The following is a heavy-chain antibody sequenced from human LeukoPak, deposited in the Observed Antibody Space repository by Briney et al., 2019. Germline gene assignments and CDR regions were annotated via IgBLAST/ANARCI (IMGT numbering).Heavy chain of an antibody. CDR3: AKDAVPVVISPTIFDY. J-gene: IGHJ4*02. CDR2: ISGSGGST. V-gene: IGHV3-23*01. Sequence: GGSLRLSCVASGFTFSSYAMSWVRQAPGKGLEWVSGISGSGGSTYYADSVKGRFTISRDNSKNTLYLQMNSLRAEDTAVYYCAKDAVPVVISPTIFDYWGQGTLVTVSS. D-gene: IGHD4-23*01. CDR1: GFTFSSYA.